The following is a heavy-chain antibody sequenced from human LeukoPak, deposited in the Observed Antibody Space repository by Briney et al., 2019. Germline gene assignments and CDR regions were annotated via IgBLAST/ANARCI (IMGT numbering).Heavy chain of an antibody. CDR2: INHSGST. Sequence: SETLSLTCAVYGGSFSGYYWSWIRQPPGKGLEWIGEINHSGSTNYNPSLKSRVTISVDTSKNQFSLKLSSVTAADTAVYYCARGRRLRILTGSPGGDFDYWGQGTLVTVSS. CDR1: GGSFSGYY. V-gene: IGHV4-34*01. J-gene: IGHJ4*02. D-gene: IGHD3-9*01. CDR3: ARGRRLRILTGSPGGDFDY.